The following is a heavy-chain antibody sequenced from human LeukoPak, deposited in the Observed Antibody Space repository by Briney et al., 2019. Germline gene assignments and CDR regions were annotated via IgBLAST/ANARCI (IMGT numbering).Heavy chain of an antibody. J-gene: IGHJ4*02. CDR1: GYTFTSYG. V-gene: IGHV1-18*01. D-gene: IGHD5-24*01. Sequence: AASVKVSCKASGYTFTSYGISWVRQAPGQGLEWMGWISAYNGNTNYAQKLQGRVTMTTDTSTSTAYMELRSLRSDDTAVYYCARDLGDGYKNAPSSFDYWGQGTLVTVSS. CDR2: ISAYNGNT. CDR3: ARDLGDGYKNAPSSFDY.